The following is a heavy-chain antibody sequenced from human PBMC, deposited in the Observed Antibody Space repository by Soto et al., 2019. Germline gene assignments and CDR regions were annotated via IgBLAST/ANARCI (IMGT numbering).Heavy chain of an antibody. CDR1: GFSLSEARLD. D-gene: IGHD2-8*02. Sequence: QVTLKASGPVLVQPTEPLTLTCTVSGFSLSEARLDVSLIHQRQGKALQRPAHIFSDDEKSYSTSLKSRLSISKHASNTHVVLTLTHMDPVDAGTYYCSRPFLRFDYCTGCQINSSDFWRQGILVTVSS. CDR2: IFSDDEK. V-gene: IGHV2-26*01. J-gene: IGHJ4*02. CDR3: SRPFLRFDYCTGCQINSSDF.